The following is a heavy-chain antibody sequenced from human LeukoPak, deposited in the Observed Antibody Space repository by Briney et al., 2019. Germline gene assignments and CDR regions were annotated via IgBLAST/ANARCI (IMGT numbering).Heavy chain of an antibody. V-gene: IGHV4-39*07. J-gene: IGHJ4*02. CDR2: IYHSGST. CDR3: AREGGGKFVGY. CDR1: GGSISSSSYY. Sequence: PSETLSLTCTVSGGSISSSSYYWGWIRQPPGKGLEWIGSIYHSGSTYYDPSLKSRVTISVDTSKNQFSLKLGSVTAADTAVYYCAREGGGKFVGYWGQGTLVTVSS. D-gene: IGHD4-23*01.